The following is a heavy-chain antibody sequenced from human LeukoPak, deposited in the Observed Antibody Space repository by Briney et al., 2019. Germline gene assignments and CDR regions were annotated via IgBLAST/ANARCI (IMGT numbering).Heavy chain of an antibody. CDR2: IYYSGST. CDR1: GGSISSGGYY. CDR3: ARVSGYDSGFIYYFDY. Sequence: SETLSLTCTVSGGSISSGGYYWSWIRQHPGKGLEWIGYIYYSGSTYYNPSLKSRVTISVDTSKNQFSLRLTSVTAADTAVYYCARVSGYDSGFIYYFDYWGQGTLVTVSS. V-gene: IGHV4-31*03. D-gene: IGHD5-12*01. J-gene: IGHJ4*02.